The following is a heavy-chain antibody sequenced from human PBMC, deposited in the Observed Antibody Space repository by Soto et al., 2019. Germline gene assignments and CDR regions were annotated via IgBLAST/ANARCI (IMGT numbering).Heavy chain of an antibody. V-gene: IGHV3-30-3*01. CDR1: AFTFNNYD. CDR3: ARGWRLHCSSTTCYKSQYYFDS. CDR2: ISYDGSNK. Sequence: QGQLVESGGGVVQPGRSLRLSCAASAFTFNNYDMHWVRQAPGKGLEWVAVISYDGSNKYYTESVKGRFTLSRDNSKNTLYLQLNSLRAEDKAVYYCARGWRLHCSSTTCYKSQYYFDSWCLGTLVTVSS. J-gene: IGHJ4*02. D-gene: IGHD2-2*02.